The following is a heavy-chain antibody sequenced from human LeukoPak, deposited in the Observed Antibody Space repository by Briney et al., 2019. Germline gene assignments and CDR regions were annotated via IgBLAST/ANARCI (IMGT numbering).Heavy chain of an antibody. D-gene: IGHD7-27*01. CDR2: IYYSGST. CDR3: AREKNWGFDY. CDR1: GGSISSSSYY. V-gene: IGHV4-39*07. J-gene: IGHJ4*02. Sequence: SETLSLTCTVSGGSISSSSYYWGWIRQPPGKGLEWIGSIYYSGSTYYNPSLKSRVTISVDTSKNQFSLKLSSVAAADTAVYCCAREKNWGFDYWGQGTLVTVSS.